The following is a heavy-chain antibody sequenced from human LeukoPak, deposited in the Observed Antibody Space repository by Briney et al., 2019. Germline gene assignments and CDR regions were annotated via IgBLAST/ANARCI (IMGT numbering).Heavy chain of an antibody. J-gene: IGHJ3*02. CDR3: ARVTRITMIVVVILDAFDI. CDR2: ISAYNGNT. V-gene: IGHV1-18*01. CDR1: GYTFTSYG. Sequence: ASVKVSCKASGYTFTSYGISWVRQAPGQGLEWIGWISAYNGNTNYAQKLQGRVTMTTDTSTSTDNMELRSLRSDDTAVNYCARVTRITMIVVVILDAFDIWGQGTMVTVSS. D-gene: IGHD3-22*01.